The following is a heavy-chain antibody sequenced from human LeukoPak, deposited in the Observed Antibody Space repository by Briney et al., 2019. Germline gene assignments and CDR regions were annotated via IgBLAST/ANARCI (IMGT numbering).Heavy chain of an antibody. CDR1: GFTFSTYS. CDR3: ARDTALAKADFFFDY. V-gene: IGHV3-30-3*01. D-gene: IGHD6-19*01. Sequence: GGSLRLSCAASGFTFSTYSMHWFRQAPGKGLEWVAVMSYDGGSKHYADSVKGRFTVSRDNSGNTMYLQMSSLRAEDTAVYYCARDTALAKADFFFDYWGQGTQVTVSS. J-gene: IGHJ4*02. CDR2: MSYDGGSK.